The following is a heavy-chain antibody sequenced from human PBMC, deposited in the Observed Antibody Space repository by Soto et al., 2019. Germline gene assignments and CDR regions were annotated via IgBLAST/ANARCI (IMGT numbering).Heavy chain of an antibody. Sequence: GESLKISCKGSGYSFTSYWIGWVRQMPGKGLEWMGIIYPGDSDTRYSPSFQGQVTISADKSISTAYLQWSSLKASDTAMYYCARGPRNYDYIWGSHTGAFDIWGQGTMVTVSS. CDR1: GYSFTSYW. CDR3: ARGPRNYDYIWGSHTGAFDI. V-gene: IGHV5-51*01. J-gene: IGHJ3*02. CDR2: IYPGDSDT. D-gene: IGHD3-16*01.